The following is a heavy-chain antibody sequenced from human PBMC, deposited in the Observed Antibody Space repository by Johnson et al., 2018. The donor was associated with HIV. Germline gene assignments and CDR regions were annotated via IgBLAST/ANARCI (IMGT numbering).Heavy chain of an antibody. Sequence: MQLVESGGGLVQRGGSLRLSCIASGFTFSSYAMSWVRQAPGKGLEWVSYISSSGGTIYYADSVKGRFSISRDNAKNSLYLQMNSLRAEDTAVYYCARDRGYWDAFDIWGQGTMVTVSS. CDR1: GFTFSSYA. CDR2: ISSSGGTI. D-gene: IGHD3-22*01. V-gene: IGHV3-48*04. CDR3: ARDRGYWDAFDI. J-gene: IGHJ3*02.